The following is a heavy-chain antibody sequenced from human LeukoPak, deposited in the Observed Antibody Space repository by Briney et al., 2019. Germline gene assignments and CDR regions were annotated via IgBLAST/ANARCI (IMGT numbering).Heavy chain of an antibody. CDR1: GFTFSTYS. CDR3: ARDLSSTSFPTTFDY. Sequence: GGSLRLSCVASGFTFSTYSMSWVRQAPGKGLEWVSAISGSGGSTFYANSVKGRFTISRDNAKNSLFLQMNSLRAEDTAVYYCARDLSSTSFPTTFDYWGQGTLVTVSS. D-gene: IGHD6-13*01. CDR2: ISGSGGST. V-gene: IGHV3-21*01. J-gene: IGHJ4*02.